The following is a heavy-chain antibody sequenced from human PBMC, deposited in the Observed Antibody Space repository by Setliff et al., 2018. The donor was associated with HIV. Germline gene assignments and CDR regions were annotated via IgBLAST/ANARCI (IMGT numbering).Heavy chain of an antibody. CDR1: GYSFTTSG. V-gene: IGHV1-18*01. CDR2: INIRSGNT. J-gene: IGHJ4*02. CDR3: ARKYTGGPLDY. Sequence: ASVKVSCKASGYSFTTSGVSWVRQAPGQGLEGMGWINIRSGNTNYAQKFQGRVTMTTDTSTSTAYMELRSLRSDDTAMYYCARKYTGGPLDYWGQGTLVTVSS. D-gene: IGHD6-19*01.